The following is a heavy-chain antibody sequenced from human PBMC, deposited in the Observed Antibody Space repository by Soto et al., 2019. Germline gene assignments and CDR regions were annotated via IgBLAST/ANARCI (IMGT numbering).Heavy chain of an antibody. CDR2: ISGSGGST. CDR3: ARRGVVAARSYYYGMDV. V-gene: IGHV3-23*01. CDR1: GFTFSSYA. Sequence: SLRLSCAASGFTFSSYAMSWVRQAPGKGLEWVSAISGSGGSTYYADSVKGRFTISRDNSKNTLYLQMNSLRAEDTAVYYCARRGVVAARSYYYGMDVWGQGTTVTVSS. D-gene: IGHD2-15*01. J-gene: IGHJ6*02.